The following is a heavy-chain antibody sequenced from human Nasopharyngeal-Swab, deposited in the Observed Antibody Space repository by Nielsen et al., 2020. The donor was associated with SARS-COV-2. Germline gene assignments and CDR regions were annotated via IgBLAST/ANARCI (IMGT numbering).Heavy chain of an antibody. CDR1: GFTFSSYA. J-gene: IGHJ4*02. Sequence: GESLKISCAASGFTFSSYAMSWVRQAPGKGLEWVSVIYSGGSSTYYADSVKGRFTISRDNSKNTLYLQMNSLRAEDTAVYYCAKPPGDYVWGSYYFDYWGQGTLVTVSP. CDR3: AKPPGDYVWGSYYFDY. CDR2: IYSGGSST. D-gene: IGHD3-16*01. V-gene: IGHV3-23*03.